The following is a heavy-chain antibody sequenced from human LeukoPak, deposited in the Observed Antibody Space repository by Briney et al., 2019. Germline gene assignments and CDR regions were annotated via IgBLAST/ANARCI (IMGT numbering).Heavy chain of an antibody. CDR3: ARGMAGYSSGWYNY. J-gene: IGHJ4*02. V-gene: IGHV3-30*03. CDR2: ISYDATNK. D-gene: IGHD6-19*01. CDR1: GFTFSSSD. Sequence: GGSLRLSCAASGFTFSSSDMHWVRQAPGKGLEWVAVISYDATNKYYADSVKGRFTLSRDNSKNTLYLQMNSLRAEDTAVYYCARGMAGYSSGWYNYWGQGTLVTVSS.